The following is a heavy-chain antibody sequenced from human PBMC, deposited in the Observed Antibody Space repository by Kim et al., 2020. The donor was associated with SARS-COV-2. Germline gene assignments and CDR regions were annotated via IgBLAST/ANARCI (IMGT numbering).Heavy chain of an antibody. CDR1: GFTFSSYG. Sequence: GGSLRLSCAASGFTFSSYGMHWVRQAPGKGLEWVAVISYDGSNKYYADSVKGRFTISRDNSKNTLYLQMNSLRAEDTAVYYCARDSITFGGVIDNMPFFDYWDQGTLVTVSS. CDR3: ARDSITFGGVIDNMPFFDY. V-gene: IGHV3-33*05. D-gene: IGHD3-16*02. CDR2: ISYDGSNK. J-gene: IGHJ4*02.